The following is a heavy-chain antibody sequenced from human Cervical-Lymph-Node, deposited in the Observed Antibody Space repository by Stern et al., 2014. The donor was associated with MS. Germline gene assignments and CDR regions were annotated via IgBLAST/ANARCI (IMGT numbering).Heavy chain of an antibody. CDR2: IYWNDVK. V-gene: IGHV2-5*04. J-gene: IGHJ4*02. CDR1: GFSLTTSGVG. CDR3: VHMMAWFYTTTSCNPNYFDY. Sequence: QVTLKESGPTLVKPTQTLTLTCTFSGFSLTTSGVGVGWIRQPPGKALQWLALIYWNDVKDYSPSLKSRLTITKDTSKNQVVLTMTNMDPMDTGTYYCVHMMAWFYTTTSCNPNYFDYWGQGTLVTVSS. D-gene: IGHD2/OR15-2a*01.